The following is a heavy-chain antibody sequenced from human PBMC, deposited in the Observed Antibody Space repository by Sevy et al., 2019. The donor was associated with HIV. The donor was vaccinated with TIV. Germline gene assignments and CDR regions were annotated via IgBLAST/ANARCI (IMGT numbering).Heavy chain of an antibody. CDR3: AREGYCSSTGCYIGSYYYYCLDV. CDR2: ISYDGSNK. CDR1: GFTFSSYA. J-gene: IGHJ6*02. V-gene: IGHV3-30-3*01. D-gene: IGHD2-2*02. Sequence: GGSLRLSCAASGFTFSSYAMHWVRQAPGKGLEWVAVISYDGSNKYYADSVKGRFTSSRDNSKNTLYLQMNSLRAEDTAVYYCAREGYCSSTGCYIGSYYYYCLDVWGQGTTVTVSS.